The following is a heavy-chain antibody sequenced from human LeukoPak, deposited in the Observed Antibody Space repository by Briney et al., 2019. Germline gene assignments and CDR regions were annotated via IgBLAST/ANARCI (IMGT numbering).Heavy chain of an antibody. CDR3: ARDLGNSGYGCDY. D-gene: IGHD5-12*01. CDR2: ISYGGSAI. J-gene: IGHJ4*02. CDR1: GFIFSKYS. V-gene: IGHV3-48*01. Sequence: PGGSLRLSCAASGFIFSKYSMDWFRRAPGKGLEWVAYISYGGSAIYYADSVKGRFTISRDDDKNSLYLHMNSLRAEDTAVYYCARDLGNSGYGCDYWGQGTLVTVSS.